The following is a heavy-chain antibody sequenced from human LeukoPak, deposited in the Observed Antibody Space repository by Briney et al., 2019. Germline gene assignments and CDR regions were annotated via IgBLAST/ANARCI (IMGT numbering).Heavy chain of an antibody. J-gene: IGHJ2*01. D-gene: IGHD6-13*01. CDR2: IYYSGST. CDR1: GGSISSYY. Sequence: SSETLSLTCTVSGGSISSYYWSWIRQPPGKGLEWIGYIYYSGSTKYNPSLKSRVTISVDMSKNQFSLKLSSVTAADTAVYYCARAPPPGIAAAAPTWYFDLWGRGTRVTVSS. CDR3: ARAPPPGIAAAAPTWYFDL. V-gene: IGHV4-59*01.